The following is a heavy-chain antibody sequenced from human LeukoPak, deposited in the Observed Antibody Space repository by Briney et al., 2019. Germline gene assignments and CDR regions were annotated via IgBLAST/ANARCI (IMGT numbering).Heavy chain of an antibody. V-gene: IGHV1-69*13. CDR3: ATDYGGKRHAFDI. Sequence: SVKVSCKASGGTFSSCAISWVRQAPGQGLEWMGGIIPIFGTANYAQKFQGRVTITADESTSTAYMELSSLRSEDTAVYYCATDYGGKRHAFDIWGQGTMVTVSS. CDR1: GGTFSSCA. J-gene: IGHJ3*02. D-gene: IGHD4-23*01. CDR2: IIPIFGTA.